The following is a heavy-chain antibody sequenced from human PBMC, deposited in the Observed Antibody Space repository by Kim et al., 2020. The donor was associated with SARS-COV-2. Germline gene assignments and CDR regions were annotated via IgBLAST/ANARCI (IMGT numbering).Heavy chain of an antibody. V-gene: IGHV3-9*01. J-gene: IGHJ4*02. Sequence: GGSLRLSCAASGFTFGDYAMHWVRQAPGKGLEWVSGISWNSGSIGYADSVKGRFTISRDNAKNSLYLQMNSLRAEDTALYYCAKDMGSGYYYDYFDYWGQGTLVTVSS. CDR3: AKDMGSGYYYDYFDY. CDR1: GFTFGDYA. D-gene: IGHD3-22*01. CDR2: ISWNSGSI.